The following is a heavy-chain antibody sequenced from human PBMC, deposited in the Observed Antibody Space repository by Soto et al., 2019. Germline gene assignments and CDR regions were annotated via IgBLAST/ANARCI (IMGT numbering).Heavy chain of an antibody. J-gene: IGHJ4*02. V-gene: IGHV4-4*07. CDR2: IYSSGTT. CDR3: ERNFDIAATGTAFDS. D-gene: IGHD6-13*01. CDR1: GGSISGHY. Sequence: SETLSLTCIVSGGSISGHYWSWIRLPAGRRLQWVGRIYSSGTTNYNPSLKSRVRMSVDTDRNSFSLRLDSVTAAGTAVYYCERNFDIAATGTAFDSWGRGVLVTVYS.